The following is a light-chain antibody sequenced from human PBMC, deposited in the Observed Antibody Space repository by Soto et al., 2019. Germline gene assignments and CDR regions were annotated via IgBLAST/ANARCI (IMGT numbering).Light chain of an antibody. V-gene: IGLV2-14*01. Sequence: QSALTQPASVSGSPGQSITISCTGTSSDVGGYNYVSWYQQHPGKAPKLMIYEVSNRPSGVSSRFSGSKSGNTASLTISGLQAEDEADYYCSSYTTSSTDVLGTGTKLTVL. CDR2: EVS. CDR3: SSYTTSSTDV. CDR1: SSDVGGYNY. J-gene: IGLJ1*01.